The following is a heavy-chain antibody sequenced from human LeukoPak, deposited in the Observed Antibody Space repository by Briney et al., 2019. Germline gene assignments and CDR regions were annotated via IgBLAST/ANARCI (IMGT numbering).Heavy chain of an antibody. V-gene: IGHV1-69*13. Sequence: GASVKVSCKASGYTFTSYGISWVRQAPGQGLEWMGGIIPIFGTANYAQKFQGRVTITADESTSTAYMELSSLRSEDTAVYYCARTANSSPRGWFDPWGQGTLVTVSS. CDR2: IIPIFGTA. CDR3: ARTANSSPRGWFDP. CDR1: GYTFTSYG. D-gene: IGHD6-13*01. J-gene: IGHJ5*02.